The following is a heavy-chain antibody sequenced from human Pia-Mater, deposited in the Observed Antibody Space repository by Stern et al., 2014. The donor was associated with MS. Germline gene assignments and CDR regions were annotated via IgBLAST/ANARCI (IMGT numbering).Heavy chain of an antibody. CDR1: VLTFSTYA. Sequence: EVQLVQSGGGLVQPGGSLRLSCAASVLTFSTYAMSWVRQVPGKGLEWVSDISGNGGSTYYADSVRGRFTISRDNSKNTLYLQMNSLRAEDTAVYYCAKGSDFWSGYCDYWGQGTLVTVSS. CDR3: AKGSDFWSGYCDY. CDR2: ISGNGGST. D-gene: IGHD3-3*01. J-gene: IGHJ4*02. V-gene: IGHV3-23*04.